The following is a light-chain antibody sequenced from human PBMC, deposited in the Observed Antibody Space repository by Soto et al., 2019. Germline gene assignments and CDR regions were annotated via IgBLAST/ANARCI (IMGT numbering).Light chain of an antibody. CDR1: QSVSSSS. J-gene: IGKJ5*01. V-gene: IGKV3-20*01. Sequence: ETVLTQSPGTLSLSPGERATLSCRASQSVSSSSLAWYQQRPGQAPRLLIYGTSSRATGIPDRFSGSGSGTDFTLTISRLEPADFAVYFCQRYGSSPLITLRQATRLEIK. CDR3: QRYGSSPLIT. CDR2: GTS.